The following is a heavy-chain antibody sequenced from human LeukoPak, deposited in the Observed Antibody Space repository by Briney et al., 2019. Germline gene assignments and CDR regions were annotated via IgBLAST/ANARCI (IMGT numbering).Heavy chain of an antibody. J-gene: IGHJ4*02. CDR1: GFTFDDYG. CDR2: IDWNGGST. CDR3: ARDHLYSSGWFDY. V-gene: IGHV3-20*04. Sequence: PGGSLRLSCAASGFTFDDYGMSWVRQAPGKALEWVSGIDWNGGSTGYADPVKGRFTISRDNAKNSLYLQMNSLRAEDTALYYCARDHLYSSGWFDYWGQGTLVTVSS. D-gene: IGHD6-19*01.